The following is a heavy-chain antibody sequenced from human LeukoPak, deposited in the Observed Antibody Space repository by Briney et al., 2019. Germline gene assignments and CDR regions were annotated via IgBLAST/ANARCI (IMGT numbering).Heavy chain of an antibody. D-gene: IGHD3-3*01. CDR1: GGSISSYY. J-gene: IGHJ3*02. Sequence: SETLSLTCTVSGGSISSYYWSWIRQPPGKGLEWIGYIYYSGSTNYNPSLKSRVTISVDTSKNQFSLKLSSVTAADTAVYYCARDRRYDFWSGYDAFDIWGQGTMVTVSS. V-gene: IGHV4-59*01. CDR3: ARDRRYDFWSGYDAFDI. CDR2: IYYSGST.